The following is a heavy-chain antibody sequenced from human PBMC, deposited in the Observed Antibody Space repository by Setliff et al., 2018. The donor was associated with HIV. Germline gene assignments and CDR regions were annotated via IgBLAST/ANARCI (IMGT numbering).Heavy chain of an antibody. J-gene: IGHJ4*02. CDR2: ISWNSGSI. CDR1: GFTFDDYA. CDR3: ARVRYMAAAALFDY. Sequence: SLRLSCAASGFTFDDYAMHWVRQAPGKGLEWVSGISWNSGSIGYADSVKGRFTISRDNAKNTLYLQMNSLRDEDTAVYHCARVRYMAAAALFDYWGQGTLVTVSS. D-gene: IGHD6-13*01. V-gene: IGHV3-9*01.